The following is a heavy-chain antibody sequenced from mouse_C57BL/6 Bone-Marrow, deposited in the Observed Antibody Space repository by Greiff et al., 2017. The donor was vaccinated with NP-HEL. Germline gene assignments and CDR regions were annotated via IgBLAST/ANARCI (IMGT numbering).Heavy chain of an antibody. V-gene: IGHV7-3*01. D-gene: IGHD4-1*01. Sequence: EVMLVESGGGLVQPGGSLSLSCAASGFTFTDYYMSWVRQPPGKALEWLGFIRNKANGYTTEYSASVKGRFTISRDNSQSILYLQMNALRAEDSATYYCARSLSGRAMDYWGQGTSVTVSS. CDR3: ARSLSGRAMDY. CDR1: GFTFTDYY. J-gene: IGHJ4*01. CDR2: IRNKANGYTT.